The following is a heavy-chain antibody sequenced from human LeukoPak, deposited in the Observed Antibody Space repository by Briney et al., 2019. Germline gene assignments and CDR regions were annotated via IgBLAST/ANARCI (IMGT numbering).Heavy chain of an antibody. V-gene: IGHV3-74*01. Sequence: PGGSLRLSCAASGFTFSSYWMHWVRQVPGKGLVWVSRINSGGSSTSYADSVKGRFTISRDNAKNTLYLQMNSLRAEDTAVYYCAKGIAAAGGHWGQGTMVTVSS. CDR2: INSGGSST. J-gene: IGHJ3*01. CDR1: GFTFSSYW. CDR3: AKGIAAAGGH. D-gene: IGHD6-13*01.